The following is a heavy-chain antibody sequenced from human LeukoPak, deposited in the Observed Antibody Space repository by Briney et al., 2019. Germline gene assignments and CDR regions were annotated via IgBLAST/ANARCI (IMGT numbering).Heavy chain of an antibody. J-gene: IGHJ4*02. CDR2: IKQDGSEK. CDR3: AKATNSGSYFGSDY. CDR1: GFTFSSYW. Sequence: GGSLRLSCAASGFTFSSYWMSWVRQAPGKGLEWVANIKQDGSEKYYVDSVKGRFTISRDNSKNTLYLQMNSLRAEDTAVYYCAKATNSGSYFGSDYWGQGTLVTVSS. V-gene: IGHV3-7*01. D-gene: IGHD1-26*01.